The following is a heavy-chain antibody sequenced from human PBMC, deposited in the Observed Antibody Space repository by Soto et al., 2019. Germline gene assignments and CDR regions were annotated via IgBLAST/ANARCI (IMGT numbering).Heavy chain of an antibody. CDR3: ARHASRGYSSSWYFED. J-gene: IGHJ4*02. Sequence: SDTLSLTCTFSGVSIGSYYLSWIRQPPGKGLEWIVYIYYSASTNYNPSLKSRITISIDASKNQFSLTVTSVTAADTAIYYCARHASRGYSSSWYFEDWGQGTPVTVSS. CDR1: GVSIGSYY. V-gene: IGHV4-59*08. D-gene: IGHD6-13*01. CDR2: IYYSAST.